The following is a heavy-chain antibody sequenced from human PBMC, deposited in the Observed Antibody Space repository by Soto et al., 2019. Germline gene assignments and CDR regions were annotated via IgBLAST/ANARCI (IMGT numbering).Heavy chain of an antibody. Sequence: QLHLRESGPGLVKPSETLSLTCTVSGGSITSSSYYWGWIRQPPGKGLEWIGSIYYSGSTYYNPSLKRRVTISVDTSKNQFSLRLCSVPAADTAVYYCATQEVSGSSVYTIDPWGRGTLVTVSS. V-gene: IGHV4-39*01. CDR2: IYYSGST. CDR1: GGSITSSSYY. D-gene: IGHD1-26*01. CDR3: ATQEVSGSSVYTIDP. J-gene: IGHJ5*02.